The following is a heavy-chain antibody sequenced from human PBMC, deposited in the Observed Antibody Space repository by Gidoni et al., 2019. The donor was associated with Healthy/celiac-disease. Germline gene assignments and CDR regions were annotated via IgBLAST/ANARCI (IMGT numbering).Heavy chain of an antibody. D-gene: IGHD3-22*01. CDR3: ARDGGDSSGGRDAYDI. CDR1: GGSISSGGYY. Sequence: QVQLQESGPGLVKPSQTLSLTCTVSGGSISSGGYYWIWNRQHPGKGREWIGYIDYSEITYYNPTLKSRVTISVDTSKNQFSLKLSSVTAADTAVYYCARDGGDSSGGRDAYDIWGQGTMVTVSS. CDR2: IDYSEIT. J-gene: IGHJ3*02. V-gene: IGHV4-31*03.